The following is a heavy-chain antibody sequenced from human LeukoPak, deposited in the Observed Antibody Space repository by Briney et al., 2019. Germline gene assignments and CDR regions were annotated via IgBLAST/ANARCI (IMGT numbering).Heavy chain of an antibody. Sequence: ASVKVSCKASGGTFSSYAISWVRQAPGQGLEWMGGIIPIFGTANYAQKFQGRVTITADVSTSTAYMELSSLRSEDTAVYYCARPLPHPSGSYTFGYWGQGTLVTVSS. CDR2: IIPIFGTA. V-gene: IGHV1-69*13. D-gene: IGHD1-26*01. CDR1: GGTFSSYA. J-gene: IGHJ4*02. CDR3: ARPLPHPSGSYTFGY.